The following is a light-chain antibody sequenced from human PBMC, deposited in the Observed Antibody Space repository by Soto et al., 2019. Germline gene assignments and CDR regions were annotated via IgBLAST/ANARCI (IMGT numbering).Light chain of an antibody. J-gene: IGKJ2*01. CDR2: GAS. Sequence: EIVLTQSPGTLSFSPGERATLSCRASQSVSSSYLAWYQQKPGQAPRILIYGASSMATGIPDRFSGIESETDFTLTISRLEPEDFAVYYCQQYGSSPPYTFGQGTKLELK. V-gene: IGKV3-20*01. CDR3: QQYGSSPPYT. CDR1: QSVSSSY.